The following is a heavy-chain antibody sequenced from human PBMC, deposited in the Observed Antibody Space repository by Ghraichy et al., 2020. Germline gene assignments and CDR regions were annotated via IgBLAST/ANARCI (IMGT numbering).Heavy chain of an antibody. J-gene: IGHJ4*02. Sequence: SQTLSLTCTVSSTSISSYFWNWIRQPPGKGLEWIGYIYYSGNTNYNPSLKSRVTISLDTSKNLFTLNLTSVTAADTAVYYCARGPGSRHYFDSWGQGTLVTVSS. CDR1: STSISSYF. CDR3: ARGPGSRHYFDS. D-gene: IGHD3-10*01. V-gene: IGHV4-59*01. CDR2: IYYSGNT.